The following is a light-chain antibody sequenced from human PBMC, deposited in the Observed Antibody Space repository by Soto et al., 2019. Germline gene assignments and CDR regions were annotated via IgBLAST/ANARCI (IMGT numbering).Light chain of an antibody. V-gene: IGLV2-8*01. CDR3: SSYAGSDNV. CDR1: SSDVGGYNY. Sequence: QSGLTQPPSASGSPGQSVTISCTGTSSDVGGYNYVSWYQQHPGKAPKLMIYEVTKRPSGVPDRFSGSKSGNTASLTVSGLQAEDEGDYYCSSYAGSDNVFGTGTKLTVL. J-gene: IGLJ1*01. CDR2: EVT.